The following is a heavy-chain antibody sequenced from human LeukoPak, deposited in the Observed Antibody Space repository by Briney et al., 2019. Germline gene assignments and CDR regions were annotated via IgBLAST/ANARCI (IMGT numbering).Heavy chain of an antibody. J-gene: IGHJ4*02. CDR2: ISSSSSYT. V-gene: IGHV3-11*03. Sequence: PGGSLRLSCAASGFTFSDYYMSWIRQAPGQGLEWVSYISSSSSYTNYADSVKGRFTISRDNAKNSLYLQRNSLRAEDTAVYYCAAERGSYGVGTHWGQGTLVTVSS. CDR1: GFTFSDYY. D-gene: IGHD1-26*01. CDR3: AAERGSYGVGTH.